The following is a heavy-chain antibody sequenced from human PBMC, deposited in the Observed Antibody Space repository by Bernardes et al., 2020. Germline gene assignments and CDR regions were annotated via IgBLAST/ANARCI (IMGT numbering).Heavy chain of an antibody. CDR1: GFTFSNYA. D-gene: IGHD6-13*01. CDR2: ISGSGGTA. J-gene: IGHJ4*02. CDR3: ARLIYSSYYLDY. Sequence: GGSLRLSCAASGFTFSNYAMTWVRQAPGKGLEWVSPISGSGGTAYYADSVKGRFTISRDNSKNTLYLQMNSLRAEDTAVYYCARLIYSSYYLDYWGQGTLVTVSS. V-gene: IGHV3-23*01.